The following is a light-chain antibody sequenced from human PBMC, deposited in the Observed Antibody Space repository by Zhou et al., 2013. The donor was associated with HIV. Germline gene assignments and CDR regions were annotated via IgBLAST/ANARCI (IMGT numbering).Light chain of an antibody. CDR3: QQRSNWPPYT. Sequence: EIVLTQSPGTLSLSPGERATLSCRASQIVSSRYLAWYQQKPGQAPRLLIYGASSRATGIPDRFSGSGSGRDFTLTISRLEPEDFAVYYCQQRSNWPPYTFGQGTKLEIK. V-gene: IGKV3D-20*02. CDR2: GAS. J-gene: IGKJ2*01. CDR1: QIVSSRY.